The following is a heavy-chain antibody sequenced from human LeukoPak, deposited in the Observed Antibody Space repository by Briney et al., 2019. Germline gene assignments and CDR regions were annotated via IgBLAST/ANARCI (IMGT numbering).Heavy chain of an antibody. D-gene: IGHD6-13*01. CDR3: AKDRIAAAGVYYFDY. J-gene: IGHJ4*02. Sequence: GGSLRLSCAASGFTFSSYGMHWVRQAPGKGLEWVAVISYDGSNKYYADSVKGRLTISRDNSKNTLYLQMNSLRAEDTAVYYCAKDRIAAAGVYYFDYWGQGTLVTVSS. CDR1: GFTFSSYG. V-gene: IGHV3-30*18. CDR2: ISYDGSNK.